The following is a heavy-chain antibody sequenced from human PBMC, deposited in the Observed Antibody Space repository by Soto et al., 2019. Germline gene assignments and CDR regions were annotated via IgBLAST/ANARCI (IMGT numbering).Heavy chain of an antibody. V-gene: IGHV3-73*01. CDR3: TRDRDYGILTGYYDAFDI. Sequence: GGSLRLSCAASGFTFSGSAMHWVRQASGKGLEWVGRIRSKANSYATAYAASVKGRFTISRDDTKNTAYLQMNSLKTEDTAVYYCTRDRDYGILTGYYDAFDIWGQGTMVTVSS. D-gene: IGHD3-9*01. J-gene: IGHJ3*02. CDR1: GFTFSGSA. CDR2: IRSKANSYAT.